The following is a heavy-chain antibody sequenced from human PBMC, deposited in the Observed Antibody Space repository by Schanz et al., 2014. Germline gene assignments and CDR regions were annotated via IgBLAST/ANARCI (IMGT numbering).Heavy chain of an antibody. CDR3: AKDPSHGDYDYYFDY. CDR2: ISGTTTYT. J-gene: IGHJ4*02. CDR1: GFTFRDYY. Sequence: VQLVESGGGFVQPGGSLGLSCAASGFTFRDYYMSWIRQAPGKGLEWVSYISGTTTYTNYADSVKGRFTISRDNSKNTLYLQMNSLRAEDTAVYYCAKDPSHGDYDYYFDYWGQGTLVTVSS. V-gene: IGHV3-11*05. D-gene: IGHD3-22*01.